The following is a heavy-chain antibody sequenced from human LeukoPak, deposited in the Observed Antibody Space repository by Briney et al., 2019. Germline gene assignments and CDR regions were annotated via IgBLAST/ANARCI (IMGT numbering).Heavy chain of an antibody. D-gene: IGHD6-13*01. CDR1: GFSLSTSGMC. V-gene: IGHV2-70*11. J-gene: IGHJ4*02. CDR3: ARTPPVAAAGSLDY. CDR2: IDWDDDK. Sequence: SGPTLVNPTQTLTLTCTFSGFSLSTSGMCVSWIRQPPGKALEWLARIDWDDDKYYSTSLKTRLTISMDTSKNQVVLTMTNMDPVDTATYYCARTPPVAAAGSLDYWGQGTLVTVSS.